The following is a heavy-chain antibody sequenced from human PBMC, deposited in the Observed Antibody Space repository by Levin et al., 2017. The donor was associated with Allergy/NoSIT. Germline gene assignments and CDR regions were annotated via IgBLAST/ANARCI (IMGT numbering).Heavy chain of an antibody. D-gene: IGHD2-2*01. Sequence: SCAVYGGSFNYYWSWIRQPPGKGLEWIGEISHSGSTSYNPSLKSRVTISVDTSKNQFSLKLSSVTAADTAVYYCARHLPMGVVVPAAAYYYYYALDVWGQGTTVTVSS. CDR2: ISHSGST. CDR1: GGSFNYY. J-gene: IGHJ6*02. V-gene: IGHV4-34*01. CDR3: ARHLPMGVVVPAAAYYYYYALDV.